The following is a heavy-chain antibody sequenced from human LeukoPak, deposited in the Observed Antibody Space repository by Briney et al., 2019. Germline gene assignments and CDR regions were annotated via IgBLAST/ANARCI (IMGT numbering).Heavy chain of an antibody. D-gene: IGHD2-8*01. CDR1: GYFSTSYY. J-gene: IGHJ6*03. V-gene: IGHV4-38-2*02. Sequence: SETLSLTCTVSGYFSTSYYWGWIRQPPGKGLEWIGEIYHSGGTNYNPSLKSRITISVDKSQNQFSLKVNSLTAADTAVYYCATNGYYCMDVWGKGTTVTVSS. CDR3: ATNGYYCMDV. CDR2: IYHSGGT.